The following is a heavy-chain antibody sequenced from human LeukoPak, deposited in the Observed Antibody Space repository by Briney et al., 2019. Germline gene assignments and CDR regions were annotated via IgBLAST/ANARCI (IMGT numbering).Heavy chain of an antibody. Sequence: PGGSLRLSCAASGFIFSHHGMHWVRQAPGTGLEWVAVIWSDASNRFYAASVKGRFTISRDNSQNTVFLQMNSLRVKDTAIYYCARDAQRGFDYSNSLKNWGQGTLVTVSS. CDR3: ARDAQRGFDYSNSLKN. V-gene: IGHV3-33*01. D-gene: IGHD4-11*01. CDR2: IWSDASNR. J-gene: IGHJ4*02. CDR1: GFIFSHHG.